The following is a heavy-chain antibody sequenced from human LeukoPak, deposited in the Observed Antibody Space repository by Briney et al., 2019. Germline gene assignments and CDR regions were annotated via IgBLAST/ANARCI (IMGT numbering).Heavy chain of an antibody. V-gene: IGHV3-23*01. J-gene: IGHJ4*02. CDR1: GFTFSSYC. CDR3: VFGVRGIIPNPFDY. CDR2: ITGSGIDM. Sequence: PGGSLRLSCAASGFTFSSYCMSWVRLAPGRGLEWVSGITGSGIDMEYADSVKDRFTVSRDNSKSTLYLQMTSLRAEDTAVYYCVFGVRGIIPNPFDYWGQGTLVTVSS. D-gene: IGHD3-10*01.